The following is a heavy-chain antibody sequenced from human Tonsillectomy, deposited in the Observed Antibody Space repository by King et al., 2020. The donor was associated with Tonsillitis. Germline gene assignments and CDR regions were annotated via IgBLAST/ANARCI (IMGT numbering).Heavy chain of an antibody. D-gene: IGHD4-11*01. J-gene: IGHJ3*02. CDR2: IRSKAYGGTT. CDR3: SRAGDYSNYVGAFDI. V-gene: IGHV3-49*04. CDR1: GFTFGDYD. Sequence: VQLVESGGGSVQPGRSLRLSCTASGFTFGDYDMNWVRQAPGKGLEWVSFIRSKAYGGTTEYAATVKGRFTISRDDSKSIAYLQMNSLKIEDTAVYYCSRAGDYSNYVGAFDIWGQGTMVTVSS.